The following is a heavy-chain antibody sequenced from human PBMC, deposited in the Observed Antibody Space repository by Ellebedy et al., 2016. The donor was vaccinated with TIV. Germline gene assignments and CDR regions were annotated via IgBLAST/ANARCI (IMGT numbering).Heavy chain of an antibody. J-gene: IGHJ4*02. CDR3: TTVYRYNYDSV. V-gene: IGHV3-15*01. CDR2: IKSKTDGGAA. Sequence: PGGSLRLSCAASGFTFSNAWMNWVRQAPGKGLEWVGRIKSKTDGGAADYAAPVKGRFTISRDESKNTLYLQMNSLKTEDTAVYFCTTVYRYNYDSVWGQGTLVTVSS. D-gene: IGHD5-18*01. CDR1: GFTFSNAW.